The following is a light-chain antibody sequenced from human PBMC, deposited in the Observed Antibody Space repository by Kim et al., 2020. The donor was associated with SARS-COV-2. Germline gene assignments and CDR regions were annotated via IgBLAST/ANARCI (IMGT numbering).Light chain of an antibody. V-gene: IGLV3-19*01. Sequence: LGQTVRITCQGDSLRHYSAIWCQQKPGQAPILVIYATDRRPSGIPDRFSGSISGNTASLTITWAQAEDEADYFCDSRDSSGNRVLFGGGTQLTVL. CDR3: DSRDSSGNRVL. CDR1: SLRHYS. CDR2: ATD. J-gene: IGLJ3*02.